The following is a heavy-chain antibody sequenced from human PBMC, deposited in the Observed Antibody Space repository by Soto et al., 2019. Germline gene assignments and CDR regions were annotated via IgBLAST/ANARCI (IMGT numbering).Heavy chain of an antibody. CDR1: GYTFSSYG. Sequence: QVQLVQSGAEVKKPGASVKVSCKPSGYTFSSYGINWVRQAPGQGLEWMGWMNAYNGDTNYAQKYQGRVTMTKDTSTSTAYMELRSLRSDDTAVYYCARGGYDSGGYPFPYWGQGTLVTVSS. CDR3: ARGGYDSGGYPFPY. D-gene: IGHD3-22*01. CDR2: MNAYNGDT. J-gene: IGHJ4*02. V-gene: IGHV1-18*01.